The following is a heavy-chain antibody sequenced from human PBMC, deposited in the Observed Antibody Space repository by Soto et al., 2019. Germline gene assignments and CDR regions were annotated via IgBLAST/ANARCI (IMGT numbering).Heavy chain of an antibody. V-gene: IGHV1-69*01. CDR2: IIPIFGTA. D-gene: IGHD1-7*01. J-gene: IGHJ3*02. CDR1: GGTFSSYA. Sequence: QVQRVQSGAEVKKPGSSVKVSCKASGGTFSSYAISWVGQAPGQGLEGMGGIIPIFGTANYAQKFQGRVTITADESTSTAYMDLSSLRSEHTAVYYCARASIQGWNYNAFHIWGQGTMVTVSS. CDR3: ARASIQGWNYNAFHI.